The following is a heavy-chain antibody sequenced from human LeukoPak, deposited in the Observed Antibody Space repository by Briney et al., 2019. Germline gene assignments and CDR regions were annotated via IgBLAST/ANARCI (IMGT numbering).Heavy chain of an antibody. V-gene: IGHV1-69*04. CDR2: IIPILGIA. CDR3: ARDRVGYCSSTSCPLDY. D-gene: IGHD2-2*01. Sequence: GASVKVSCKASGGTFSSYAISWVRRAPGQGLEWMGRIIPILGIANYAQKLQGRVTITADKSTSTAYMELSSLRSEDTAVYYCARDRVGYCSSTSCPLDYWGQGTLVTVSS. J-gene: IGHJ4*02. CDR1: GGTFSSYA.